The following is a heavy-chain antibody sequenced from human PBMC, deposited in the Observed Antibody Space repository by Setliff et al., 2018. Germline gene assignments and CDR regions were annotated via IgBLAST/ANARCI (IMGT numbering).Heavy chain of an antibody. D-gene: IGHD5-18*01. CDR1: GGSINGSY. J-gene: IGHJ4*02. Sequence: PSETLSLTGTIDGGSINGSYWSWIRQPPGKGLEWIGNIYYTGKTNYNHSLKSRVTISVDTSKNQFTLKVNSVTAADTAVYYCARSSPSGDSYGPLDYWGQGTLVTVSS. CDR3: ARSSPSGDSYGPLDY. V-gene: IGHV4-59*01. CDR2: IYYTGKT.